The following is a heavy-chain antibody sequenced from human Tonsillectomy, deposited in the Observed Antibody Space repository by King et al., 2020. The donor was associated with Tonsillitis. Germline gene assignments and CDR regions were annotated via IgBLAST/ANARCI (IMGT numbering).Heavy chain of an antibody. D-gene: IGHD2-2*01. CDR2: IYHSGST. Sequence: QLQESGPGLVKPSETLSLTCAVSGYSISSGYYWGWIRQPPGKGLEWIGSIYHSGSTYYNPSLESRVTISVDTSKNQFSLKLSSVTAADTAVYYCARFAYYCSSTSCYAGFDYWGQGTLVTVSS. CDR3: ARFAYYCSSTSCYAGFDY. J-gene: IGHJ4*02. V-gene: IGHV4-38-2*01. CDR1: GYSISSGYY.